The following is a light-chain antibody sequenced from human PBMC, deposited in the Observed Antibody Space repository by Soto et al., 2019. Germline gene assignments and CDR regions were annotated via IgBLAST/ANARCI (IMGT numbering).Light chain of an antibody. J-gene: IGKJ4*01. CDR1: QSISSW. CDR3: QQYNTYSSLN. V-gene: IGKV1-5*01. CDR2: DAS. Sequence: DIQMTQSPSTLSASVGDRVTITFRASQSISSWLAWYQQKLGRAPRLLIYDASSLESGVPSRFSGSGYGTEFTLTIRSLQPDDFATYYCQQYNTYSSLNCGGGTKGDIK.